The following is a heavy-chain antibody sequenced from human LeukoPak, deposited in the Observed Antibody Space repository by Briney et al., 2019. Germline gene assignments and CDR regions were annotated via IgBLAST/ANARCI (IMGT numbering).Heavy chain of an antibody. CDR1: GYGFAAYY. CDR3: ARDLKAGLVVVAATPRDAFDI. V-gene: IGHV1-2*02. Sequence: ASVKVSCKASGYGFAAYYMHWVRQAPGQGLEYMGWMNSNSGDTSFAQKFQGRVTMTRDTSISTAYMELSRLRSDDTAVYYCARDLKAGLVVVAATPRDAFDIWGQGTMVTVSS. J-gene: IGHJ3*02. D-gene: IGHD2-15*01. CDR2: MNSNSGDT.